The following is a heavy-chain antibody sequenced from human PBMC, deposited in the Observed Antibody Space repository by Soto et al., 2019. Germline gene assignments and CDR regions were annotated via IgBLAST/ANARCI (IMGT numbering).Heavy chain of an antibody. CDR3: TTLGSHYYYHNFDV. CDR1: GFTFSNAW. CDR2: IKMKSEGATR. J-gene: IGHJ6*02. V-gene: IGHV3-15*07. Sequence: EVKLVESGGGLVTPGGSLRLSCAASGFTFSNAWMNWVRQAPGKGLEWVGLIKMKSEGATRHYAAPVNGRFTISRDDSKSTLYLQMSSLKTEDIAVYYCTTLGSHYYYHNFDVWGQGTTVTVSS.